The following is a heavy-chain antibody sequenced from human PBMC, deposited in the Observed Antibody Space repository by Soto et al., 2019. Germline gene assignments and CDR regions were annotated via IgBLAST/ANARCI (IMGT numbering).Heavy chain of an antibody. CDR3: GRDRLGFGYPYGDV. D-gene: IGHD3-10*01. J-gene: IGHJ6*01. Sequence: QVQLVQSGAEVKKPGSSVKVSCKASGGTFSNYALISWVRQAPGQGLEWMGGIIPIDATVNYAQKFQGRITITADEYRTTAYMELGSLRSEETAVYECGRDRLGFGYPYGDVWGQGTTVTVSS. CDR2: IIPIDATV. CDR1: GGTFSNYA. V-gene: IGHV1-69*12.